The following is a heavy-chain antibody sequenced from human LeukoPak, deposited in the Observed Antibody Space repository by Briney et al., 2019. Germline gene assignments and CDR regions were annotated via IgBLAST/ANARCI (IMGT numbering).Heavy chain of an antibody. J-gene: IGHJ4*02. D-gene: IGHD6-19*01. CDR3: ARAGYSSGWYVNY. CDR1: GGSFSGYY. Sequence: SETLSLTCAVYGGSFSGYYWSWIRQPPGKGLEWIGEINHSGSTNYNPSLKSRVTISVDTSKNQFSLKLSSVTAADTAVYYCARAGYSSGWYVNYRGQGTLVTVSS. V-gene: IGHV4-34*01. CDR2: INHSGST.